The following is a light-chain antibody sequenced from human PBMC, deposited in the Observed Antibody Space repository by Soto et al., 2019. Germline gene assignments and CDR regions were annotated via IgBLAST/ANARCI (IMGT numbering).Light chain of an antibody. CDR2: DVT. CDR1: SSDVGGFEY. V-gene: IGLV2-14*01. Sequence: QSALSQPASVSGSPGQSITISCTGTSSDVGGFEYVSWYQHQPGKAPNLIIYDVTKRPSGVSNRFSGSKSGNTASPTISGIQAEDEGDYYCGSITRSSTSVFGTGTKVTVL. J-gene: IGLJ1*01. CDR3: GSITRSSTSV.